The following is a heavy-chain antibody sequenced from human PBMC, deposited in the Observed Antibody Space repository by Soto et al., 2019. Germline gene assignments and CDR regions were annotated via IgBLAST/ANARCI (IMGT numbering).Heavy chain of an antibody. CDR1: GFTFSSYA. V-gene: IGHV3-23*01. D-gene: IGHD6-19*01. CDR3: AKGLAVAGSRQFSGIIDY. CDR2: ISGSGGST. Sequence: EVQLLESGGGLVQPGGSLRLSCAASGFTFSSYAMSWVRQAPGKGLEWVSAISGSGGSTYYADSVKGRFTISRDNSKNTLYLQMNSLRAEDTAVYYCAKGLAVAGSRQFSGIIDYWGQGTLVTVSS. J-gene: IGHJ4*02.